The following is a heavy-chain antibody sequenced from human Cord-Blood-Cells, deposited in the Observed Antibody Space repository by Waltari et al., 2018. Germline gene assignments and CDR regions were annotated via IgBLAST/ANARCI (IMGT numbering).Heavy chain of an antibody. CDR2: IKHSGST. Sequence: QVQLQQWGAGLLKPSETLSLTCAVYGGSFSGYYWSWIRQPPGKGLEWIGEIKHSGSTNYNPSLKSRVTISVDTSKNQFSLKLSSVTAADTAVYYCARYYDFWSGDAFDIWGQGTMVTVSS. J-gene: IGHJ3*02. CDR3: ARYYDFWSGDAFDI. V-gene: IGHV4-34*01. D-gene: IGHD3-3*01. CDR1: GGSFSGYY.